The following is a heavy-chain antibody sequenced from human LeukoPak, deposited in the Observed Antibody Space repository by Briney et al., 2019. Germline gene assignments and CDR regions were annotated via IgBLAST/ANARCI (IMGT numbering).Heavy chain of an antibody. Sequence: ASVEVPCKASGYTFTSYYMHWVRQAPGQGLEWMGIINPSGGSTSYARKFQGRVTMTRDTSTSTVYMELSSLRSEDTAVYYCARDWGNSSSVYWGQGTLVTVSS. CDR3: ARDWGNSSSVY. CDR1: GYTFTSYY. D-gene: IGHD6-6*01. J-gene: IGHJ4*02. CDR2: INPSGGST. V-gene: IGHV1-46*03.